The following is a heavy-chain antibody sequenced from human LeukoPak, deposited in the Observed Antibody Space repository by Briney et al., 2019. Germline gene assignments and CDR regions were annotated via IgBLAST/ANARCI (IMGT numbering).Heavy chain of an antibody. CDR2: ISGSDGST. CDR1: GFTVSSNY. V-gene: IGHV3-23*01. CDR3: AKEGTTGTTPFDY. D-gene: IGHD1-1*01. Sequence: GGSLRLSCAASGFTVSSNYMSWVRQAPGKGLEWVSAISGSDGSTYHADSVKGRFTISRDNSKNTLYLQMNSLRAEDTAVYYCAKEGTTGTTPFDYWGQGTLVTVSS. J-gene: IGHJ4*02.